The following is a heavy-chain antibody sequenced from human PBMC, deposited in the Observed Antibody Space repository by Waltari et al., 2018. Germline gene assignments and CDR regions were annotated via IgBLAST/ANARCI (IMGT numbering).Heavy chain of an antibody. CDR1: GFIFGTVC. CDR2: INDDGSTI. Sequence: EVHLVESGGGSVQPGGSLRLSCAAPGFIFGTVCMHWVRQVPGKGLVWVSRINDDGSTISYADSVKGRFTISRDNAKNTLYLQMDSLRVEDTAVYYCTRTLVGPYPFENWGQGTLVTVSS. D-gene: IGHD1-26*01. V-gene: IGHV3-74*01. J-gene: IGHJ4*02. CDR3: TRTLVGPYPFEN.